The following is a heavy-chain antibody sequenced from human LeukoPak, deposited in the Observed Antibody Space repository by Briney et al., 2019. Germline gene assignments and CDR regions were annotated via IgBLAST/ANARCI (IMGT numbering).Heavy chain of an antibody. CDR2: IYYSGNT. V-gene: IGHV4-30-4*08. Sequence: PSQTLSLTCTVAGGSISSGDYYWSWIRQPPGKGLEWIGYIYYSGNTFHYNPSLESRVNISVDTSKNQFSLRLSSVTAVDTVVYYCASTNCSSAGCYGANWFDPWGQGTLVTVSS. CDR1: GGSISSGDYY. J-gene: IGHJ5*02. D-gene: IGHD2-2*01. CDR3: ASTNCSSAGCYGANWFDP.